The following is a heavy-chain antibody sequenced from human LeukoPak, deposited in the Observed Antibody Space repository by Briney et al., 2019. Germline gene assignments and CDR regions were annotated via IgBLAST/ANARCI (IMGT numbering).Heavy chain of an antibody. V-gene: IGHV3-30-3*01. CDR1: GFTFSSYA. J-gene: IGHJ4*02. Sequence: GGSLRLSCAASGFTFSSYAMHWVRQAPGKGLEWVAVISYDGSNKYYADSVKGRFTISRDNSKNTLYLQMNSLRAEDTAVYYCARRGGVAARPPRRDVDYWGQGTLVTVSS. D-gene: IGHD6-6*01. CDR2: ISYDGSNK. CDR3: ARRGGVAARPPRRDVDY.